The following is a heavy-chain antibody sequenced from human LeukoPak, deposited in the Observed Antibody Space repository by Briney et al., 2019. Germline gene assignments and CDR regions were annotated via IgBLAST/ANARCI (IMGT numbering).Heavy chain of an antibody. D-gene: IGHD6-19*01. CDR1: GFTFSDYY. Sequence: GGSLRLSCAASGFTFSDYYMSWVRQAPGKGLEWVSFISTSGSTIYYADSVKGRFTISRDNAKNSLFLQMNSLRAEDMALYYCAKEMAGTDAFDIWGQGTMVTVSS. V-gene: IGHV3-11*01. CDR3: AKEMAGTDAFDI. CDR2: ISTSGSTI. J-gene: IGHJ3*02.